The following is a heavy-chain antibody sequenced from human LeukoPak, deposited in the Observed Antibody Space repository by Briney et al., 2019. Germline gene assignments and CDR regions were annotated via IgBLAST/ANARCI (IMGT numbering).Heavy chain of an antibody. Sequence: GGSLRLSCAASGFTFSSYAMSWVRQAPGKGLEWVSAISGSGGSTYYADSVKGRFTISRDNSKNTLYLQMNSLRAEDTAVYYCVKMSTTMVRGVMVYFDYWGQGTLVTVSS. V-gene: IGHV3-23*01. D-gene: IGHD3-10*01. J-gene: IGHJ4*02. CDR2: ISGSGGST. CDR3: VKMSTTMVRGVMVYFDY. CDR1: GFTFSSYA.